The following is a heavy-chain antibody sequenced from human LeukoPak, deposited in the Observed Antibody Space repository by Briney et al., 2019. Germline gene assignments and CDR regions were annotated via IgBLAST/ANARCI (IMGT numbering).Heavy chain of an antibody. CDR1: GGSISSYY. D-gene: IGHD1-26*01. J-gene: IGHJ4*02. V-gene: IGHV4-59*01. Sequence: KASETLSLTCTVSGGSISSYYWSWIRQPPGKGLEWIGYIYYSGSTNYNPSLKSRVTISVDTSKNQFSLKLSSVTTADTAVYYCARVLSGGSYYAFDYWGQGTLVTVSS. CDR3: ARVLSGGSYYAFDY. CDR2: IYYSGST.